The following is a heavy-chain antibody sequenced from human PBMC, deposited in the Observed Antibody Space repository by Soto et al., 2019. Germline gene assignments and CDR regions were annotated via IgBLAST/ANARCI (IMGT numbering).Heavy chain of an antibody. CDR1: GGSVRDGSYY. Sequence: SETLSLTCTVSGGSVRDGSYYWAWLWQPPGKGLEWIGHIYHSGSTIYNPSLKSRVTISIDTSKSQFSLNLNSMTAADTAVYYCAGYNWNYYFDPWGQGTLVTVSS. CDR3: AGYNWNYYFDP. V-gene: IGHV4-61*01. D-gene: IGHD1-7*01. CDR2: IYHSGST. J-gene: IGHJ5*02.